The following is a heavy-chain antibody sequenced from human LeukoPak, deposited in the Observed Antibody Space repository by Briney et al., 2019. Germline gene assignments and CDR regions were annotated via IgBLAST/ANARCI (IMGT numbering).Heavy chain of an antibody. Sequence: GGSLRLSCAASGFTFSDYYMSWIRQAPGKGLEWVSYISSSGSTIYYADSVKGRFTISRDNAKNSLYLQMNSLRAEDTAVYYCATFWSGSYYYMDVWGKGTTVTVSS. CDR1: GFTFSDYY. CDR2: ISSSGSTI. J-gene: IGHJ6*03. D-gene: IGHD3-3*01. CDR3: ATFWSGSYYYMDV. V-gene: IGHV3-11*04.